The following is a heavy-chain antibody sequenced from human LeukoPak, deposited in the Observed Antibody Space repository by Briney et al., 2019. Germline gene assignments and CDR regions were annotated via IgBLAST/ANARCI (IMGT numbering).Heavy chain of an antibody. J-gene: IGHJ4*02. D-gene: IGHD3-10*01. Sequence: GGSLRLSCAASGFTFSSYGMSWVHQAPGKGLEWVSAISGSGGSTYYADSVKGRFTISRDNSKNTLYLQMNSLRAEDTAVYYCAKTWGYYYGSGSYYRYWGQGTLVTVSS. CDR1: GFTFSSYG. V-gene: IGHV3-23*01. CDR2: ISGSGGST. CDR3: AKTWGYYYGSGSYYRY.